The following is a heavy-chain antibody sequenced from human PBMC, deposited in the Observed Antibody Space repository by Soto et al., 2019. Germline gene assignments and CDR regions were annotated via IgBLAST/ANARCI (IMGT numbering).Heavy chain of an antibody. CDR2: INPNSGGT. Sequence: QVQLVQSGAEVKKPGASVKVSCKASGYTFTGYYMHWVRQAPGQGLEWMGWINPNSGGTNYAQKFQGRVTTTRDTSISTAYMEMSRLRSDDTAVYYCARQNTAMVTSLDYWGQGTLVTVSS. CDR1: GYTFTGYY. V-gene: IGHV1-2*02. J-gene: IGHJ4*02. CDR3: ARQNTAMVTSLDY. D-gene: IGHD5-18*01.